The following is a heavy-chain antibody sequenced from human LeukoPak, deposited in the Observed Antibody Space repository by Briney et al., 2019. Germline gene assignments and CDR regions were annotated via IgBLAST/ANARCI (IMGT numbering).Heavy chain of an antibody. D-gene: IGHD5-18*01. J-gene: IGHJ4*02. Sequence: GGSLRLSCAASGFTFSSYWMHWVRQAPGKGLAWVSRINSDGSGTSYADSVKGRFTISRDNANNTLYLQMNSLRAEDTAVYYCARGAGGYSYGWGQGTLVTVSS. CDR3: ARGAGGYSYG. V-gene: IGHV3-74*01. CDR2: INSDGSGT. CDR1: GFTFSSYW.